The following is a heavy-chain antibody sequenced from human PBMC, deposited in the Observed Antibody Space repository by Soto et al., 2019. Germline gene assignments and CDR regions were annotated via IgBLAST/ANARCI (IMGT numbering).Heavy chain of an antibody. J-gene: IGHJ6*02. CDR1: GGTFSSYA. V-gene: IGHV1-69*13. CDR3: ASSPGDNSRGMDV. Sequence: ASVKVSCKASGGTFSSYAISWVRQAPGQGLEWMGGIIPIFGTANYAQKFQGRVTITADESTSTAYMGLSSLRSEDTAVYYCASSPGDNSRGMDVWGQGTTVTVSS. D-gene: IGHD1-20*01. CDR2: IIPIFGTA.